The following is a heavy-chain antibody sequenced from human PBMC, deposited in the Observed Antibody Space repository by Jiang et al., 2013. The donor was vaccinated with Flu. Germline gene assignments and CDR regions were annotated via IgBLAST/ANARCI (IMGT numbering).Heavy chain of an antibody. CDR3: ARLRGSIDSIQYYFDY. D-gene: IGHD2/OR15-2a*01. Sequence: VQLLESGGGLVKPGGSLRLSCAASGFTFSDYYMSWIRQAPGKGLEWVSYISSSSSYTNYADSVKGRFTISRDNAKNSLYLQMNSLRAEDTAVYYCARLRGSIDSIQYYFDYWGQGTLVTVSS. J-gene: IGHJ4*02. CDR1: GFTFSDYY. CDR2: ISSSSSYT. V-gene: IGHV3-11*03.